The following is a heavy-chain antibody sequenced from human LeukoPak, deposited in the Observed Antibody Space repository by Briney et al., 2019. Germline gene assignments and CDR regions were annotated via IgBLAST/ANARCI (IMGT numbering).Heavy chain of an antibody. J-gene: IGHJ4*02. CDR2: IYTSGST. D-gene: IGHD3-22*01. Sequence: SETLSLTCTVSGGSISSYYWSWIRQPAGKGLEWIGRIYTSGSTNYNPSLKSRVTISGDTSKNQFSLRLSSVTAADTAVYYCARASYSYDINGWVLFDYWGQGTLVTVSS. CDR1: GGSISSYY. CDR3: ARASYSYDINGWVLFDY. V-gene: IGHV4-4*07.